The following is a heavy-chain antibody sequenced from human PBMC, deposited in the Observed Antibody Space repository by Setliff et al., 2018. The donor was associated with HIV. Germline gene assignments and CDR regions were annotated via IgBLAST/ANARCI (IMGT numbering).Heavy chain of an antibody. J-gene: IGHJ4*02. CDR2: IYTSGST. CDR1: GGSISSGSYY. Sequence: SETLSLTCTVSGGSISSGSYYWSWIRQPAGKGLEWIGRIYTSGSTNYNPSLKSRVTISVDRSKNQFSLRLSSVTAANTAVYYCARGYSSGWTGYFDYWGQGTLVTVS. V-gene: IGHV4-61*02. D-gene: IGHD6-19*01. CDR3: ARGYSSGWTGYFDY.